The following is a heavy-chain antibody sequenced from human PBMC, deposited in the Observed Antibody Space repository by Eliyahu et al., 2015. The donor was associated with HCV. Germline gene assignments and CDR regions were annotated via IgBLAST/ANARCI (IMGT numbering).Heavy chain of an antibody. V-gene: IGHV1-2*07. CDR3: ARETRTSWDVVVVVAASPLGY. D-gene: IGHD2-15*01. Sequence: QVQLVQSGAEVKXPGASVKVSCXASGYPFTGYYLXWVRQAPGQGLEWMGWINPNNGDTKYPHKFQARVTMTRETSISTAYMELSSLRSDDTAVYYCARETRTSWDVVVVVAASPLGYWSQGTLVTVSS. CDR2: INPNNGDT. J-gene: IGHJ4*02. CDR1: GYPFTGYY.